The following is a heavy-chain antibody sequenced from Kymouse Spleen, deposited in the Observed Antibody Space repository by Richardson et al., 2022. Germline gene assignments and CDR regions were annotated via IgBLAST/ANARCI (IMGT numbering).Heavy chain of an antibody. CDR1: GGSFSGYY. J-gene: IGHJ4*02. CDR3: ARGGGGITGTNFDY. Sequence: QVQLQQWGAGLLKPSETLSLTCAVYGGSFSGYYWSWIRQPPGKGLEWIGEINHSGSTNYNPSLKSRVTISVDTSKNQFSLKLSSVTAADTAVYYCARGGGGITGTNFDYWGQGTLVTVSS. D-gene: IGHD1-7*01. V-gene: IGHV4-34*01. CDR2: INHSGST.